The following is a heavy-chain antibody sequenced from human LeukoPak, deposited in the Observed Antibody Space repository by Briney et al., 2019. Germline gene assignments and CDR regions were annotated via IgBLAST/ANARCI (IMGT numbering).Heavy chain of an antibody. V-gene: IGHV4-39*01. CDR2: IYYSGSA. D-gene: IGHD6-13*01. Sequence: PSETLSLTCTVSGDSINNVLYYWGWIRQPPGKGLQWIASIYYSGSAYYNPSLKSRVTISVDTSKSQFSLKLSSVIPADTAVYYCARHISSRTEAGPFYFDYWGQGTLVTVSS. CDR1: GDSINNVLYY. J-gene: IGHJ4*02. CDR3: ARHISSRTEAGPFYFDY.